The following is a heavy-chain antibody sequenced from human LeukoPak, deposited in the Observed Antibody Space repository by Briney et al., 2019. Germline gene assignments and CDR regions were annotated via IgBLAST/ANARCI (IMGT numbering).Heavy chain of an antibody. CDR1: GGTFSSYA. Sequence: ASVKVSCKASGGTFSSYAISWVRQAPGQGLEWMGRIIPIFGTANYAQKFQGRVTITRNTSISTAYMELSSLRSEDTAVYYCARGNIYDFWSGYSDNWFDPWGQGTLVTVSS. CDR3: ARGNIYDFWSGYSDNWFDP. D-gene: IGHD3-3*01. V-gene: IGHV1-69*05. CDR2: IIPIFGTA. J-gene: IGHJ5*02.